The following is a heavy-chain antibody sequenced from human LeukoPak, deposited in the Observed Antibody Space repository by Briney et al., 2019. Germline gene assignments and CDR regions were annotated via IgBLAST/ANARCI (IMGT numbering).Heavy chain of an antibody. CDR3: ARAYSRSRFDY. J-gene: IGHJ4*02. D-gene: IGHD6-6*01. V-gene: IGHV5-10-1*01. Sequence: GEALKISCKGSGYNFTNYWISLVRQMPGKVLEWMGTIDPSDSYNNYSPSFQGHVTISADKSISTAYLQCSSLKASDTAMYYCARAYSRSRFDYWGQGTLVTVSS. CDR1: GYNFTNYW. CDR2: IDPSDSYN.